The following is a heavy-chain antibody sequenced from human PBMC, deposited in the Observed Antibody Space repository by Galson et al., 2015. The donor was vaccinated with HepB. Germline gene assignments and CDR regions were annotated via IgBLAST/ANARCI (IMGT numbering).Heavy chain of an antibody. CDR1: GFTFSSYA. J-gene: IGHJ4*02. CDR3: AKEGTSGGIIVN. V-gene: IGHV3-23*01. Sequence: SLRLSCAASGFTFSSYAMSWVRQAPGKGLEWVSAISASGGGTYYADSVKGRFTISRDNSKNTLYLQMDSLRAEDTAVYYCAKEGTSGGIIVNWGQGTLVTVSS. CDR2: ISASGGGT. D-gene: IGHD3-16*02.